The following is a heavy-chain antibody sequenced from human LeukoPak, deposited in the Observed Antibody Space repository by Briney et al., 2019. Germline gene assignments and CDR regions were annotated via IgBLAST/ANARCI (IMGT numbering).Heavy chain of an antibody. CDR2: IYYSGST. J-gene: IGHJ4*02. CDR3: ARDGTLGPHSFDY. CDR1: GGSISSYY. V-gene: IGHV4-59*12. Sequence: SETLSLTCTVSGGSISSYYWSWIRQPPGKGLEWIGYIYYSGSTYYNPSLKSRVTISVDTSKNQFSLKLSSVTAADTAVYYCARDGTLGPHSFDYWGQGTLVTVSS.